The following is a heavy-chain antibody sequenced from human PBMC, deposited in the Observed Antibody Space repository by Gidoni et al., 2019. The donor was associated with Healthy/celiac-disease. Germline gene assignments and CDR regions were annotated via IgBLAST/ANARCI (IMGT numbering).Heavy chain of an antibody. D-gene: IGHD5-18*01. CDR1: GFTFSSYG. CDR3: ARDFDVDTAMGIDY. J-gene: IGHJ4*02. V-gene: IGHV3-33*01. Sequence: QVQLVESGGGVVQPGRSLRLSCAASGFTFSSYGMHWVRQAPGKGLEWVAVILYDGSNKYYADSVKGRFTISRDNSKNTLYLQMHSLRAEDTAVYYCARDFDVDTAMGIDYWGQGTLVTVSS. CDR2: ILYDGSNK.